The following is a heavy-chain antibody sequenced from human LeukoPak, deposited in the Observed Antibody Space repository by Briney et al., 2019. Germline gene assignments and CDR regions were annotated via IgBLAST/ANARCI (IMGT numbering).Heavy chain of an antibody. CDR3: ARALTKFDY. Sequence: GGSLRLSCAASGFTFSSYSMNWVRQAPGKGLEWVSYISSSSTIYYADSVKGRFTISRDNAKNSLYLQMNSLRDEDTAVYYCARALTKFDYWGQGTLVTVSS. CDR2: ISSSSTI. D-gene: IGHD1/OR15-1a*01. CDR1: GFTFSSYS. V-gene: IGHV3-48*02. J-gene: IGHJ4*02.